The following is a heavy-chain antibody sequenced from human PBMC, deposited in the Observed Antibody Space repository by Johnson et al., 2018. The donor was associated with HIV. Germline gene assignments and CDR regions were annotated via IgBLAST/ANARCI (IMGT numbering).Heavy chain of an antibody. CDR1: GFTLSSYG. V-gene: IGHV3-33*06. J-gene: IGHJ3*02. CDR3: AKCIWGRSLIDVFDI. Sequence: QVQLVESGGGVVQPGRSLRLSCAASGFTLSSYGMHWVRQAPGKGLEWVAGIWYDGSNKNYADSVKGRLTISRDNSKNTLYLQLNNLRVEDTAVYYCAKCIWGRSLIDVFDIWGQGTMVTVSS. D-gene: IGHD3-16*01. CDR2: IWYDGSNK.